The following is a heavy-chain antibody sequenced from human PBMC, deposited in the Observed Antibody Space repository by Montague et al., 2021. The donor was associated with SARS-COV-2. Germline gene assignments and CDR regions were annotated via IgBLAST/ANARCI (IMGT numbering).Heavy chain of an antibody. D-gene: IGHD5-24*01. V-gene: IGHV3-23*01. CDR3: VKDTYGSFDP. CDR2: ITPGGDIP. Sequence: SLRLSCAASGFSFSAYAMSWLRQAPGKGLKWVSAITPGGDIPYYADSVRGRFTISRDNARNTVYLQMDSLRVEDTAVYYCVKDTYGSFDPWGLGTLVTVSS. CDR1: GFSFSAYA. J-gene: IGHJ5*02.